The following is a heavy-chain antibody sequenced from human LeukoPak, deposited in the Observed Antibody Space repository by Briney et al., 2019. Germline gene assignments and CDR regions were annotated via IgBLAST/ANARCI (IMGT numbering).Heavy chain of an antibody. CDR3: ARAAAAGTIDY. Sequence: GGSLRLSCAASGFTFSSYDMHWVRQATGKDLEWVSAIGTAGDTYYPGSVKSRFTISRENAKNSLYLQMNSLRAGDTAVYYCARAAAAGTIDYWGQGTLVTVSS. CDR2: IGTAGDT. J-gene: IGHJ4*02. V-gene: IGHV3-13*01. D-gene: IGHD6-13*01. CDR1: GFTFSSYD.